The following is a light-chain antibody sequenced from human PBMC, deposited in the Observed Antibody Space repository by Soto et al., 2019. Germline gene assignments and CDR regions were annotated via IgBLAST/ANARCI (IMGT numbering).Light chain of an antibody. Sequence: EIVLTQSPGTLSLSPGERATLSCRASQSVSSSYLAWYQQKPGQAPRLLIYGASSSATGIPDRFSGSGSGTDFTLTIRRLEPEDFAVYYCQQYGSSPNTFGQGTKLEIK. V-gene: IGKV3-20*01. J-gene: IGKJ2*01. CDR2: GAS. CDR3: QQYGSSPNT. CDR1: QSVSSSY.